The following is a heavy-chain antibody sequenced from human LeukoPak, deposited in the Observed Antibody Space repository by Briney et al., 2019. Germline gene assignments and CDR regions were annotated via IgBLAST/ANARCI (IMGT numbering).Heavy chain of an antibody. D-gene: IGHD1-26*01. CDR1: GFTVSSNY. CDR3: TVHNTRKIDY. CDR2: IYSGGST. V-gene: IGHV3-66*02. Sequence: PGGSLRLSCAASGFTVSSNYMSWVRQAPGKGLEWVSVIYSGGSTYYADSVKGRFTISRDNSKNTLYLQMNSLRAEDTAVYYCTVHNTRKIDYWGQGTLVTVSS. J-gene: IGHJ4*02.